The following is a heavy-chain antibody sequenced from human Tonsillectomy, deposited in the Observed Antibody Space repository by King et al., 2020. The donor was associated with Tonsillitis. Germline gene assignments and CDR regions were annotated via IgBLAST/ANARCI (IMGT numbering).Heavy chain of an antibody. D-gene: IGHD3-22*01. V-gene: IGHV3-11*01. CDR1: PFPSNTYN. J-gene: IGHJ2*01. CDR3: ARMSYHDNGGYPDWYFDL. CDR2: FIPGGSPVPK. Sequence: VQLVESGGGLLNPGGPLSLPCTPPPFPSNTYNMSGTRKAPGRGREWVSYFIPGGSPVPKYNADSVRGRFTIPGDNAKNSLYLQMSSLRDEDTAVYYCARMSYHDNGGYPDWYFDLWGRGTLVTVSS.